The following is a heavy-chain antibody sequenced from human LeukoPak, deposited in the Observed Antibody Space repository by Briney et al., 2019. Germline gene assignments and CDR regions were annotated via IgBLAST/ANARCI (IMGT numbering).Heavy chain of an antibody. CDR3: ARGGRYFDWLVYFDY. J-gene: IGHJ4*02. D-gene: IGHD3-9*01. V-gene: IGHV4-59*01. CDR1: NGSISTYY. CDR2: IYYSGTT. Sequence: PSETLSLTCTVSNGSISTYYWSWIRQPPGKGLEWIGYIYYSGTTYRNPSLKSRVTMSLDTSKNQFSLKLSSVTAADTAVYYCARGGRYFDWLVYFDYWGQGTLVTVSS.